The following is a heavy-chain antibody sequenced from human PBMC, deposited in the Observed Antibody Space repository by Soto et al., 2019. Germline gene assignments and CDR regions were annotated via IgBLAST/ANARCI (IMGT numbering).Heavy chain of an antibody. CDR2: ISSSSSYI. D-gene: IGHD3-3*01. CDR3: ARGFFYGMDV. J-gene: IGHJ6*02. V-gene: IGHV3-21*04. CDR1: GFTFSSYS. Sequence: GGSLRLSCAASGFTFSSYSMNWVRQAPGKGLEWVSSISSSSSYIYYADLVKGRFTISRENAKNSLYLQMNSLRAEDTAVYYCARGFFYGMDVWGQGTTVTVSS.